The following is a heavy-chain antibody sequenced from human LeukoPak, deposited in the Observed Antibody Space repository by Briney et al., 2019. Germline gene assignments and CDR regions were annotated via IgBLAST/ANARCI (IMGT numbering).Heavy chain of an antibody. V-gene: IGHV3-23*01. Sequence: PGGSLRLPCAASGFIFRNYAMSWVGQAPGKGLEWVSAITGSGDTTYYADSVKGRFTISRDNSKNTLYVEMNTLRAEDTAVYYCAKWGDYDILTGYYVSDFWGQGTLVTVSS. D-gene: IGHD3-9*01. J-gene: IGHJ4*02. CDR1: GFIFRNYA. CDR3: AKWGDYDILTGYYVSDF. CDR2: ITGSGDTT.